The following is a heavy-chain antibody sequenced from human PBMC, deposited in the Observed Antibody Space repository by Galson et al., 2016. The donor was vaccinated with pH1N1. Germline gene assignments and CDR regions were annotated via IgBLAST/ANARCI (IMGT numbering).Heavy chain of an antibody. CDR3: ARMSSGYNTIDS. Sequence: QSGAEVKEPGASVKVSCKASRATFINYAFSWVRQAPGKGLEWMGGIIPILGAPNYAQNFQGRVTISTDKSTTTAYMELTGLTSGDTAIYYCARMSSGYNTIDSWGQGTLITVSS. V-gene: IGHV1-69*10. CDR1: RATFINYA. J-gene: IGHJ4*02. D-gene: IGHD6-25*01. CDR2: IIPILGAP.